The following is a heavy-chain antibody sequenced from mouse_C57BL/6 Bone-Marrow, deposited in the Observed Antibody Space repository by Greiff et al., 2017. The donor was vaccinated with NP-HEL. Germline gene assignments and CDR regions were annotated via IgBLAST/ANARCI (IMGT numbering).Heavy chain of an antibody. V-gene: IGHV1-19*01. CDR2: INPYNGGT. CDR3: ARDMGYYGSSYGYFDY. J-gene: IGHJ2*01. D-gene: IGHD1-1*01. Sequence: VQLQQSGPVLVKPGASVKMSCKASGYTFTDYYMNWVKQSHGKSLEWIGVINPYNGGTSYNQKFKGKATLTVDKSSSTAYMELNSLTSEDSAVYYCARDMGYYGSSYGYFDYWGQGTTLTVSS. CDR1: GYTFTDYY.